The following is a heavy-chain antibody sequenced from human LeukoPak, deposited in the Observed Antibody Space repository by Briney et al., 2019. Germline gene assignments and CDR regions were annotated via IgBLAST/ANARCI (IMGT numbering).Heavy chain of an antibody. Sequence: SETLSLTCIVSGGSISGSHYYWAWIRQSPGKGLEWIGMINYSGNTYYNPSLWSRATISVDTSTNQFSLNLNSVTAADTAVYYCARGYDYWGQGTLVTVYS. CDR2: INYSGNT. CDR1: GGSISGSHYY. J-gene: IGHJ4*02. CDR3: ARGYDY. V-gene: IGHV4-39*01. D-gene: IGHD6-13*01.